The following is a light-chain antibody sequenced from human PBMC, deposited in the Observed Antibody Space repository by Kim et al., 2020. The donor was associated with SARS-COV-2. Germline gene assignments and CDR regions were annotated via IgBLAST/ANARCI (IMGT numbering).Light chain of an antibody. V-gene: IGKV1-5*03. CDR3: QQYKSKSWT. Sequence: ASVGDRVTITCRASQSMGSWLAWYQQKPGKAPNLLIYKASTLESGVPSRFSGGGSGTEFTLTISSLQPDDFATFYCQQYKSKSWTFGQGTKVDIK. CDR2: KAS. J-gene: IGKJ1*01. CDR1: QSMGSW.